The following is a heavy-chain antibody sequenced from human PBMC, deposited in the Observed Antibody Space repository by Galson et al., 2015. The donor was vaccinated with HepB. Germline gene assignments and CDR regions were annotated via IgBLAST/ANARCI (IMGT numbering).Heavy chain of an antibody. CDR1: GGSISSYY. J-gene: IGHJ4*02. Sequence: ETLSLTCTVSGGSISSYYWSWIRQPPGKGLEWIGYIYYSGSTNYNPSLKSRVTISVDTSKNQFSLKLSSVTAADTAVYYCAATGYSSSWYYFDYWGQGTLVTVSS. CDR3: AATGYSSSWYYFDY. V-gene: IGHV4-59*01. D-gene: IGHD6-13*01. CDR2: IYYSGST.